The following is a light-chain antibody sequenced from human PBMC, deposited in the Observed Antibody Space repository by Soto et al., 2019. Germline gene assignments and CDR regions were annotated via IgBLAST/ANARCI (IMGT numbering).Light chain of an antibody. Sequence: DIQMTQSPPSLSASVGDRVTITCWASETITDFLNWYQLKPGKAPKLLIYSASNLQPGVPSRFSGSGYGTDFTLTLSGLQHEDSATYYCQQSYRTPYTFGQGTKLETK. V-gene: IGKV1-39*01. CDR1: ETITDF. J-gene: IGKJ2*01. CDR3: QQSYRTPYT. CDR2: SAS.